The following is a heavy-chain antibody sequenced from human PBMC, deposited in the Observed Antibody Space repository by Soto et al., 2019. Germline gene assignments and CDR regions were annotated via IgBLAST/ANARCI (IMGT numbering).Heavy chain of an antibody. CDR2: IWYDGNNK. CDR1: GSTFSNYG. V-gene: IGHV3-33*01. Sequence: VQLVESGGGVVQPGTSLRLSCVASGSTFSNYGMHWVRQAPGKGPQWVAVIWYDGNNKSYGESVKGRFTISRDNSKNTLYLDITSLSAEDTAVYYCARDGGSHGPSYFDSWGQGSLVIVSS. CDR3: ARDGGSHGPSYFDS. D-gene: IGHD3-16*01. J-gene: IGHJ4*02.